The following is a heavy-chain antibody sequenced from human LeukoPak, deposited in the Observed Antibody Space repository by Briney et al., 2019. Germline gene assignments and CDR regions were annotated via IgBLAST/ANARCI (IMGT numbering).Heavy chain of an antibody. D-gene: IGHD3-16*01. J-gene: IGHJ6*02. CDR2: ISYDGSNK. V-gene: IGHV3-30-3*01. CDR1: GFTFSSYA. CDR3: ARGFGHYVMDV. Sequence: PGGSLRLSCAASGFTFSSYAMHWVRQAPGKGLEWVTFISYDGSNKLYPDSVKGRFTVSRDNSRNTLFLQMNSLRPEDTAVYHCARGFGHYVMDVWGQGTTVTVSS.